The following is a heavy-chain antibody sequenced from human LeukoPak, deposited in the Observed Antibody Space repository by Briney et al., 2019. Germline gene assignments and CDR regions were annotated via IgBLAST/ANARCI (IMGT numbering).Heavy chain of an antibody. D-gene: IGHD1-26*01. V-gene: IGHV5-10-1*01. J-gene: IGHJ4*02. Sequence: GESLRISCKGSGYSFTSYWINWVRQMPGKGLEWMGRIDPSDSYTNYSPCFQGHVTISVDKSITTAYLQWSSLKASDTAMYYCASDSGTYCYLEYWGQGTLVTVSS. CDR2: IDPSDSYT. CDR1: GYSFTSYW. CDR3: ASDSGTYCYLEY.